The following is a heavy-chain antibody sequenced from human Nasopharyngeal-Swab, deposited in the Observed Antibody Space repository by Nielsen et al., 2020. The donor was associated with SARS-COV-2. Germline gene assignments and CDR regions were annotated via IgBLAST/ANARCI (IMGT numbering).Heavy chain of an antibody. J-gene: IGHJ6*02. Sequence: GGSLSLSCAASGFTFSSYAMSWVRQAPGKGLEWVSAISGSGGSTYYADSVKGRFTISRDNSKNTLYLQMNSLRAEDTAVYYCAKDFVGQQTYYYYGMDVWGQGTTVTVSS. CDR3: AKDFVGQQTYYYYGMDV. D-gene: IGHD6-13*01. CDR2: ISGSGGST. V-gene: IGHV3-23*01. CDR1: GFTFSSYA.